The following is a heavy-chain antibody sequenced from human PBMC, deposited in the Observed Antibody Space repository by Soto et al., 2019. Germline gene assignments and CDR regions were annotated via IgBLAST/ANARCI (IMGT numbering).Heavy chain of an antibody. CDR3: ANAFYGDYLGFDY. CDR1: GFTFSNYG. V-gene: IGHV3-30*18. J-gene: IGHJ4*02. D-gene: IGHD4-17*01. CDR2: VSNDGNNK. Sequence: QVQLVESGGGVVQPGRSLRLSCAVSGFTFSNYGMHWVRQAPGKGLEWVAVVSNDGNNKYYADSVKGRFTISRDNSKNTLYLQMNSLRAEDTAVYYRANAFYGDYLGFDYWGQGTLVTVSS.